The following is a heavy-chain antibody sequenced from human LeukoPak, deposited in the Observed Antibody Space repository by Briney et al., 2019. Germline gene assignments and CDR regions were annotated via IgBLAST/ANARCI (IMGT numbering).Heavy chain of an antibody. D-gene: IGHD3-10*01. J-gene: IGHJ4*02. CDR3: ARDRIYGSGSDHFDY. CDR2: IYHSGGT. Sequence: SETLSLTCTVSGYSIRSGYYWGWIRQPPGKGLEWIGSIYHSGGTYYNPSLKSRVTISVDTFKNQFSLKLSSVTAADTAVYYCARDRIYGSGSDHFDYWGQGTLVTVSS. CDR1: GYSIRSGYY. V-gene: IGHV4-38-2*02.